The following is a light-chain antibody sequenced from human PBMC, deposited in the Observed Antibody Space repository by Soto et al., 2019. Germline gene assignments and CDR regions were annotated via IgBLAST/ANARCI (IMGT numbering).Light chain of an antibody. CDR3: QSYDSRLSGYV. CDR1: SSNIGAGYD. V-gene: IGLV1-40*01. Sequence: QSVLTQPPSVSGAPGQRVTISFTGSSSNIGAGYDVHWYQKLPGTAPKLLIYGNSNRPSGVPDRFSGSKSGTSASLAITGLQAEDEADYYCQSYDSRLSGYVFGTGTKLTVL. J-gene: IGLJ1*01. CDR2: GNS.